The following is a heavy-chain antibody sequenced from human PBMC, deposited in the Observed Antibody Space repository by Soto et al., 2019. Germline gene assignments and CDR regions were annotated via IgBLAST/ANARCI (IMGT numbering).Heavy chain of an antibody. V-gene: IGHV1-3*01. Sequence: AASVKVSCKASGYTFTSYVIHWVRQAPGQRLEWMGWINAGNGNTKYSQKFQGRVTIAKDTSASTAYMELSSLRSEDTAVYYCARRDYHDRNVYYPHVYWGQGALVPLSP. CDR2: INAGNGNT. CDR1: GYTFTSYV. J-gene: IGHJ4*02. CDR3: ARRDYHDRNVYYPHVY. D-gene: IGHD3-22*01.